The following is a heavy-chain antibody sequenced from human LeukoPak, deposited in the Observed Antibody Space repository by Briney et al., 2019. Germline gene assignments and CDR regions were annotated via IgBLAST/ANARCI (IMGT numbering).Heavy chain of an antibody. CDR2: IDPRGGST. J-gene: IGHJ5*02. CDR1: GYTFTNYY. V-gene: IGHV1-46*01. Sequence: ASVKVSCKASGYTFTNYYMHWVRQAPGQGLEWMGVIDPRGGSTTYAQKVQGRFTMTRDTSTNTVYMELRSLNSADTAVYYCARSHSSWYWFDPWGQGTLVTLSS. CDR3: ARSHSSWYWFDP. D-gene: IGHD6-13*01.